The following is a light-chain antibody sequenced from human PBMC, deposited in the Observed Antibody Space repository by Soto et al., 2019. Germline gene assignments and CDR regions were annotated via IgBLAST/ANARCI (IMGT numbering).Light chain of an antibody. V-gene: IGKV3-20*01. CDR1: QSVSSTY. Sequence: ELVLTQSPGTLSLSPGERATLSCRASQSVSSTYLAWYQQKPGQAPRLLIYDISNRATGTPDRFSGSGAGTDFTLTISRLEPEDFAVYYCQQYGRSRTFGQGTKVEIK. J-gene: IGKJ1*01. CDR3: QQYGRSRT. CDR2: DIS.